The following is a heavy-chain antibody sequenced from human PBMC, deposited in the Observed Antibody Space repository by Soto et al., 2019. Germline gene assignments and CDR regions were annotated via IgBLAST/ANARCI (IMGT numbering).Heavy chain of an antibody. CDR1: GGSISSRSYY. CDR2: IYYSGST. Sequence: SETLSLTCTVSGGSISSRSYYWGWIRQPPGKGLEWIGSIYYSGSTYYNPSLKSRVTISVDTSKNQFSLKLSSVTAADTAVYYCARHIVVVVAGGLSSYGMDVWGQGTTVTVSS. D-gene: IGHD2-15*01. V-gene: IGHV4-39*07. J-gene: IGHJ6*02. CDR3: ARHIVVVVAGGLSSYGMDV.